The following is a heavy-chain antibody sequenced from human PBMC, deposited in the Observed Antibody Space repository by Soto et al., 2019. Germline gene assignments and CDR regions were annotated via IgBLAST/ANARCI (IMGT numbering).Heavy chain of an antibody. J-gene: IGHJ4*02. CDR2: ISSSSSTI. D-gene: IGHD3-22*01. CDR3: ARGLYYYDSSGYWGY. CDR1: GFTFSSYS. V-gene: IGHV3-48*02. Sequence: EVQLVESGGGLVQPGGSLRLSCAASGFTFSSYSMNWVRQAPGKGLEWVSYISSSSSTIYYADSVKGRFTISRDNAKNSLXXQMXSLRDEDTAVYYCARGLYYYDSSGYWGYWGQGTLVTVSS.